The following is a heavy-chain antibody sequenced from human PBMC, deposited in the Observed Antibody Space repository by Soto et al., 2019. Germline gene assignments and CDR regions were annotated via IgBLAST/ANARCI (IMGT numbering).Heavy chain of an antibody. CDR3: TTGQVILKAAAGTYYYYYYGMDV. CDR2: IKSKTDGGTT. V-gene: IGHV3-15*07. D-gene: IGHD6-13*01. J-gene: IGHJ6*02. CDR1: GFPFSNAW. Sequence: PGGSLGLSCAASGFPFSNAWMNWVRQAPGKGLEWVGRIKSKTDGGTTDYAAPVKGRFTISRDDSKNTLYLQMNSLKTEDTAVYYCTTGQVILKAAAGTYYYYYYGMDVWGQGTTVTVSS.